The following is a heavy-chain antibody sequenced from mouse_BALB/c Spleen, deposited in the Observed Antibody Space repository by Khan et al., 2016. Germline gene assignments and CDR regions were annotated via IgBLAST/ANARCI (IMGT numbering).Heavy chain of an antibody. Sequence: EVELVESGGGLVKPGGSLKLSCSASGFTFSSYAMSWVRQTPEKRLEWVASITSGGSTYYPDSMKGRFTISRDSARNLMYLQMSSLRAEDTAVYYCTRNYYERFVYWGQGTLVTVSA. J-gene: IGHJ3*01. CDR3: TRNYYERFVY. CDR1: GFTFSSYA. CDR2: ITSGGST. D-gene: IGHD1-1*01. V-gene: IGHV5-6-5*01.